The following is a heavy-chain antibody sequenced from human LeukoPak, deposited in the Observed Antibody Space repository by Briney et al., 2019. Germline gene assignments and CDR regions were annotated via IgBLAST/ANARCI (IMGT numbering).Heavy chain of an antibody. V-gene: IGHV4-59*01. Sequence: PSETLSLTCAVSGGSTYNYYWTCIREPPGKGLEWIGYIYYTVSTNYNTSLKSRVPISLDTSKNQYSLRLSSGTAADTAMYFCARGAWYAGYWGQGTLVTVSS. CDR3: ARGAWYAGY. D-gene: IGHD6-13*01. CDR1: GGSTYNYY. CDR2: IYYTVST. J-gene: IGHJ4*02.